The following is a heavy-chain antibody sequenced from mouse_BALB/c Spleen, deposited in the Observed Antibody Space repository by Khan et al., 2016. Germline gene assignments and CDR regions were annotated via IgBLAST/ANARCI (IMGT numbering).Heavy chain of an antibody. D-gene: IGHD2-1*01. V-gene: IGHV1S132*01. Sequence: QVQLQQPGAELVKPGASVKLSCKTSGYTFTSYWIQWVKQRPGQGLGWIGEIFPGTGTTYYNEKFKGKATLTIDTSSSTAYMQLSSLTSEDSAVYFCAIYGNFDYWGQGTTLTVSS. CDR1: GYTFTSYW. J-gene: IGHJ2*01. CDR3: AIYGNFDY. CDR2: IFPGTGTT.